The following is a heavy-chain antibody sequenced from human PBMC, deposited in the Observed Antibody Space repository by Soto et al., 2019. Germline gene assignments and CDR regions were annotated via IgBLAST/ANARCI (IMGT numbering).Heavy chain of an antibody. CDR1: GGSFSGYY. D-gene: IGHD3-10*01. V-gene: IGHV4-34*01. J-gene: IGHJ4*02. CDR3: ARSWAGSGSYSPVL. CDR2: INHSGST. Sequence: SETLSLTCAVYGGSFSGYYWSWIRQPPGKGLEWIGEINHSGSTNYNPSLKSRVTISVDTSKNQFSLKLSSVTAADAAVYYCARSWAGSGSYSPVLWGQGTLVTVSS.